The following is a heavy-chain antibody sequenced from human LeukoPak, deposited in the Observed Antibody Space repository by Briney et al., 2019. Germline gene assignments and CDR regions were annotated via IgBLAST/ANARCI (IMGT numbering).Heavy chain of an antibody. J-gene: IGHJ5*01. CDR2: ISSSSSYI. CDR1: GFTFSHYS. D-gene: IGHD6-6*01. CDR3: TRDPRHFDS. V-gene: IGHV3-21*01. Sequence: KTGGSLRLSCAASGFTFSHYSMNWVRQAPGKGLEWVSSISSSSSYIYYTDSVKGRFTISRDNAKNSLYLQMSSLRVEDTAGYYCTRDPRHFDSCGQGTLVTVSS.